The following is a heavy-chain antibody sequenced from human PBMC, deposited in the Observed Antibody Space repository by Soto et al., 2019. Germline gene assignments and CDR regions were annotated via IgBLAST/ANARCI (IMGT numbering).Heavy chain of an antibody. D-gene: IGHD3-22*01. Sequence: QVQLVESGGGVVQPGRSLRLSCAASGFTFSSYAMHWARQAPGKGLEWVAVISYDGSNKYYADSVKGRFTISRDNSKNTLYLQMNSLRAEDTAVYYCARVGSGYYSDYYYGMDVWGQGTTVTVSS. V-gene: IGHV3-30-3*01. CDR2: ISYDGSNK. J-gene: IGHJ6*02. CDR3: ARVGSGYYSDYYYGMDV. CDR1: GFTFSSYA.